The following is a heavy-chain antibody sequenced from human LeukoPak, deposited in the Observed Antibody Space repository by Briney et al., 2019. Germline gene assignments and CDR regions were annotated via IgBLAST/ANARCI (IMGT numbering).Heavy chain of an antibody. CDR1: GGSISSSSYY. J-gene: IGHJ5*02. CDR2: IYYSGST. V-gene: IGHV4-39*01. D-gene: IGHD2-2*01. Sequence: PSETLSLTCTVSGGSISSSSYYWGWIRQPPGKGLEWIGSIYYSGSTYYNPSLKSRVTISVDTSKNQFSLKLRSVTVADTAIYYCARHLGYCSSTSCYPWFDPWGQGTLVTVSS. CDR3: ARHLGYCSSTSCYPWFDP.